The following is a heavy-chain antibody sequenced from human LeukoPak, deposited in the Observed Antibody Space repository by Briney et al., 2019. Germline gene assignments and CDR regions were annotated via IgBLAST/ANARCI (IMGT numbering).Heavy chain of an antibody. V-gene: IGHV4-39*07. Sequence: PSETLSLTCTVSGISISSSNSYWGWIRQPPGKGLEWIGEINHSGSTNYNPSLKSRVTISVDTSKNQFSLKLSSVTAADTAVYYCAREGSGSKTGYYMDVWGKGTTVTVSS. D-gene: IGHD6-19*01. CDR1: GISISSSNSY. CDR2: INHSGST. J-gene: IGHJ6*03. CDR3: AREGSGSKTGYYMDV.